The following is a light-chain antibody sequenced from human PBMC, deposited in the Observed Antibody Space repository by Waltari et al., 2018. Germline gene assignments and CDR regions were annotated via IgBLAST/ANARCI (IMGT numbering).Light chain of an antibody. Sequence: QSALTQPVSVSGSPGQSITISCTGTSSDVGGYNYVSWYQHHPGKAPKLMIYEVSHRPSGVSNRFSGSKSGNTASLTISGLQAEDEADYYCSSSTSITTPYVFGTGTKVTVL. V-gene: IGLV2-14*01. CDR2: EVS. CDR3: SSSTSITTPYV. CDR1: SSDVGGYNY. J-gene: IGLJ1*01.